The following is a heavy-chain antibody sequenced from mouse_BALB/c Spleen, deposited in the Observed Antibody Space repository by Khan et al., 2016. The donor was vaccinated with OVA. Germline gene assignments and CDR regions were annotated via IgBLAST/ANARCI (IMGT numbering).Heavy chain of an antibody. CDR1: GYTFTNYG. Sequence: QIQLVQSGPELKKPGETVKISCKAFGYTFTNYGMNWVKQAPGKALKWLGWINTYTGEPTYADDFKGRLAFSLESSASTAYLEIHNFKNADTATYFCARIRNYWYFDVWGAGTTVTVSS. CDR2: INTYTGEP. J-gene: IGHJ1*01. V-gene: IGHV9-3-1*01. CDR3: ARIRNYWYFDV.